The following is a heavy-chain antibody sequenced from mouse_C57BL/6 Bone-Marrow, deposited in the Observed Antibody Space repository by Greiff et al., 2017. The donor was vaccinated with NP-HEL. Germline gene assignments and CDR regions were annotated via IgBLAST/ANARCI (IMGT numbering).Heavy chain of an antibody. CDR2: IYIGNGYT. V-gene: IGHV1-58*01. CDR3: ARAPYYDFYAMDY. D-gene: IGHD2-10*01. Sequence: VHVKQSGAEPVRPGSSVKMSCKTSGYTFTSYGINWVKQRPGQGLEWIGYIYIGNGYTEYNEKFKGKATLTSDTSSSTAYMQLSSLTSEDSAIYFCARAPYYDFYAMDYWGQGTSVTVSS. J-gene: IGHJ4*01. CDR1: GYTFTSYG.